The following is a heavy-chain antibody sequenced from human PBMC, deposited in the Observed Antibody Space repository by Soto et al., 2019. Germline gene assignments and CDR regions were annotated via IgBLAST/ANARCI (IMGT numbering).Heavy chain of an antibody. D-gene: IGHD5-18*01. CDR1: GFTFSSYA. J-gene: IGHJ4*02. V-gene: IGHV3-30-3*01. CDR3: ARSRDSYVPPDY. CDR2: ISYDGSNK. Sequence: QVQLVESGGGVVQPGRSLRLSCAASGFTFSSYAMHWVRQAPGKGLEWVAVISYDGSNKYYADSVKGRFTISRDNSKNTLYLQMNSLRAEDTAVYYCARSRDSYVPPDYWGQGTLVTVSS.